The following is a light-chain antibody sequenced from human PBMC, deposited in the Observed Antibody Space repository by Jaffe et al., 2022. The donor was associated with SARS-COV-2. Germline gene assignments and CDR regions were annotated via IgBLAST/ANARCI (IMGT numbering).Light chain of an antibody. CDR1: QSISSY. J-gene: IGKJ1*01. V-gene: IGKV1-39*01. Sequence: DIQMTQSPSSLSASVGDRVTITCRASQSISSYLNWYQQKPGKAPKLLMYLASSLQSGVPSRFSGSRSGTDFILTISSLQSEDFATYYCQQSSSIPWTFGQGTKVEMK. CDR2: LAS. CDR3: QQSSSIPWT.